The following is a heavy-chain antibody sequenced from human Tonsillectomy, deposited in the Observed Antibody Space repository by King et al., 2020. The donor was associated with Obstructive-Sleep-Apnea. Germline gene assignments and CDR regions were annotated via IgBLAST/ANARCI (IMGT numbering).Heavy chain of an antibody. V-gene: IGHV1-2*06. CDR2: INPNSGGT. Sequence: QLVQSGAEVKKPGASVKVSCKSSGYTFTGYYMHWVRQAPGQGLEWMGRINPNSGGTKYAQKVQGRVTMTRDTSISTAYMELCRLRSDDTAVYYCARGRGYDIFWGQGTMVTVSS. CDR3: ARGRGYDIF. J-gene: IGHJ3*01. D-gene: IGHD3-9*01. CDR1: GYTFTGYY.